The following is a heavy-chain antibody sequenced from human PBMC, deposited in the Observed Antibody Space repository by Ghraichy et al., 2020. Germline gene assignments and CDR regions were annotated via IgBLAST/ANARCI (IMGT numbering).Heavy chain of an antibody. V-gene: IGHV4-59*01. CDR1: DGSISSYY. J-gene: IGHJ6*02. CDR3: AGDDPDLGDSMDV. CDR2: IYYSGST. Sequence: SETLSLTCTVSDGSISSYYWSWIRQPPGKGLEWIGYIYYSGSTNYNPSLKSRVTISVDTSKNQFSLKVNSVTAADTAVYYCAGDDPDLGDSMDVWGQGTTVTVSS. D-gene: IGHD3-16*01.